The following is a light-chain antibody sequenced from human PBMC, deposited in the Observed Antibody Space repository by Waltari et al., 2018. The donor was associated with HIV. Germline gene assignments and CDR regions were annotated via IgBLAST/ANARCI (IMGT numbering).Light chain of an antibody. CDR3: SSFAPTNKFYVL. V-gene: IGLV2-8*01. CDR1: SSHLGGYNY. Sequence: QSTLTPPPSAPGSPWQSVTISSTGTSSHLGGYNYYSWYQQHPGKAPKLIMTEVTKRPSGVPDRFSGSKSGNTASLTVSGLQADDEALYYCSSFAPTNKFYVLFGGGTTLTVL. CDR2: EVT. J-gene: IGLJ2*01.